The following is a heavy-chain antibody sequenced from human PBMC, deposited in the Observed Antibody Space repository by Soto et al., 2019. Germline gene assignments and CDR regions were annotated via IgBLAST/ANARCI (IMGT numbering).Heavy chain of an antibody. V-gene: IGHV1-69*06. Sequence: QVQLVQSGAEVKKPGSSVKVSCKASGGTFSSYAISWLRQAPGQGLEWMGGIIPICGTANYAQKCQGRVTMTADKSTSTAEMELSSRGSEDTAVYYCARGLVFDEQRLGQSAAVAPECDYWGRGTLVTVSS. CDR1: GGTFSSYA. J-gene: IGHJ4*02. CDR2: IIPICGTA. D-gene: IGHD6-19*01. CDR3: ARGLVFDEQRLGQSAAVAPECDY.